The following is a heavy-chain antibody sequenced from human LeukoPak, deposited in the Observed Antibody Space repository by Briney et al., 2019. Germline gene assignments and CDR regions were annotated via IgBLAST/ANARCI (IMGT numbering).Heavy chain of an antibody. V-gene: IGHV4-61*02. J-gene: IGHJ4*02. CDR2: IYTSGST. CDR3: ATEAPNYYGSGSYASFDY. D-gene: IGHD3-10*01. CDR1: GGSISSGSYY. Sequence: SQTLSLTCTVSGGSISSGSYYWSWNRQPAGKGLEWIGRIYTSGSTNYNLSLKSRVTISVDTSKNQFSLKLSSVTAADTAVYYCATEAPNYYGSGSYASFDYWGQGTLGTVSA.